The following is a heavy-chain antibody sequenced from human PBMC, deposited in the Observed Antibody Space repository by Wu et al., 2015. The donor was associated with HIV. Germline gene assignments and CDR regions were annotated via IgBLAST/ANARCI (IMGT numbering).Heavy chain of an antibody. CDR1: GGTFSRYT. D-gene: IGHD2-15*01. CDR3: ARGVVRERKFDP. CDR2: FIPMFGTL. J-gene: IGHJ5*02. Sequence: QVQLVQSGTEVKKPGSSVKVSCTASGGTFSRYTLNWVRQAPGQGLEYMGGFIPMFGTLNYAQKFKGRVTITADESTTTGYMELSSLRSEDTAVYYCARGVVRERKFDPWGQGTQVTVSS. V-gene: IGHV1-69*12.